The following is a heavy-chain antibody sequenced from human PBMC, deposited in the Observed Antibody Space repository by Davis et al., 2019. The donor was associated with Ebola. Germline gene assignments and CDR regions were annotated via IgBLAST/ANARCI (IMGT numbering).Heavy chain of an antibody. J-gene: IGHJ4*02. D-gene: IGHD3-10*01. CDR1: GFTFSSYG. V-gene: IGHV3-33*01. CDR3: ASGLWFGELSAPN. CDR2: IWYDGSNK. Sequence: GGSLRLSCAASGFTFSSYGMHWVRQAPGKGLEWVAVIWYDGSNKYYADSVKGRFTISRENSKNTLYLQMNSLRAEDTAVYYCASGLWFGELSAPNWGQGTLVTVSS.